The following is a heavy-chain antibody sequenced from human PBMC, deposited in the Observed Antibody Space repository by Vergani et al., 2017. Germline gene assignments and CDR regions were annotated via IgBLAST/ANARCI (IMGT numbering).Heavy chain of an antibody. CDR3: ARDAYGDSTRGGNWFDP. D-gene: IGHD4-17*01. V-gene: IGHV1-46*01. CDR1: GYTFTSYY. Sequence: QVQLVQSGAEVKKPGASVKVSCKASGYTFTSYYMHWVRQAPGQGLEWMGIINPSGGSTSYAQKFQGRVTMTRDTSTSTVYMELSSLRSEDTAVYYCARDAYGDSTRGGNWFDPWGQGTLVTVSS. J-gene: IGHJ5*02. CDR2: INPSGGST.